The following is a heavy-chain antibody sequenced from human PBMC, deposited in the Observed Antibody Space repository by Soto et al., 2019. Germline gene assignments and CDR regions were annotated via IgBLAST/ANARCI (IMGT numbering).Heavy chain of an antibody. Sequence: SETLSLTCTVSGGSISSSSYYWGWIRQPPGKGLEWIGSIYYSGRTYYNPSLKSRVTISVDTSKNQFSLKLSSVTAADTAVYYCARCFSSVVFWSASGHSKSGMDVWGQGTTVTVSS. J-gene: IGHJ6*02. CDR1: GGSISSSSYY. CDR2: IYYSGRT. D-gene: IGHD3-3*01. CDR3: ARCFSSVVFWSASGHSKSGMDV. V-gene: IGHV4-39*01.